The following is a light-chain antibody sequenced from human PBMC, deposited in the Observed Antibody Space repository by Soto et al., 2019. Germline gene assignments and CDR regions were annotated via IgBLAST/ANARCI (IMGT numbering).Light chain of an antibody. CDR3: QQTSSSLSVT. J-gene: IGKJ5*01. CDR1: ESISRH. V-gene: IGKV1-39*01. Sequence: DIQMTQSPSSLSGSVGDRVTITCRASESISRHLNWYQQKPGKAPKLLIYAASTLQNGVPSRFRGGGSGTDFTLTISNLQPEDFATYYCQQTSSSLSVTFGQGTRLEIK. CDR2: AAS.